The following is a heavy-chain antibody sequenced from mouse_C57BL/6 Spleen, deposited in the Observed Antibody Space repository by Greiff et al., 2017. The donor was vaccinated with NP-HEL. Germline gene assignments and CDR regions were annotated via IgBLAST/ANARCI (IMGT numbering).Heavy chain of an antibody. CDR3: ARNEVYYYGSSYAMDY. CDR2: ILPGSGST. J-gene: IGHJ4*01. D-gene: IGHD1-1*01. Sequence: VQLQQSGAELMKPGASVKLSCKATGYTFTGYWIEWVKQRPGHGLEWIGEILPGSGSTNYNEKFKGKATFTADTSSNTAYMQLSSRTTEDSAIYYCARNEVYYYGSSYAMDYWGQGTSVTVSS. CDR1: GYTFTGYW. V-gene: IGHV1-9*01.